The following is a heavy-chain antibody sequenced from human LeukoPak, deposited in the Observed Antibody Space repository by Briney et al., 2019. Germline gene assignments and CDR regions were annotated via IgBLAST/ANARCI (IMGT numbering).Heavy chain of an antibody. V-gene: IGHV6-1*01. J-gene: IGHJ6*03. CDR1: GDTVSSNSAA. CDR2: TYYRSKWYN. D-gene: IGHD3-3*01. CDR3: ARDKRGDFWSGYPSYYMDV. Sequence: SQTLSLTCAISGDTVSSNSAAWNWIRQSPSRGVEWLGRTYYRSKWYNDYAVSVKSRITINPDTSKNQFSLQLNSVTPEDTAVYYCARDKRGDFWSGYPSYYMDVWGKGTTVTVSS.